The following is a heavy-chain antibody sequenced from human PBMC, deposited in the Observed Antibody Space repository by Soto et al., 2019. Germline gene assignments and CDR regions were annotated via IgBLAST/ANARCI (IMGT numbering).Heavy chain of an antibody. J-gene: IGHJ4*02. CDR2: ISGPGSDT. CDR1: GFIFSAYF. CDR3: AREDGGGPFDY. V-gene: IGHV3-23*01. D-gene: IGHD3-10*01. Sequence: LGSGGGPVQPGGSLRLPCEASGFIFSAYFMTWVRQAPGKGLEWVSGISGPGSDTDYADSVKGRFTISRDNSKNTLFLQMSSLRVEDTAVYYCAREDGGGPFDYWSQGTLVTVSS.